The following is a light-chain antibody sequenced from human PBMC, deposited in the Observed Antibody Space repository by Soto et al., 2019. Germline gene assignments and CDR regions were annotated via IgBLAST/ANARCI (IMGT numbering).Light chain of an antibody. Sequence: ELVLTQSPVALSLSSGERATLSCRPSQSVSSTLLTWYQQKPGQAPRLLIYGVSSRATGIPDRFSGSGSGTDFTLTISRVEPEDFAVYFCQHYGDSSWTFGQGSRVEIK. CDR3: QHYGDSSWT. J-gene: IGKJ1*01. CDR1: QSVSSTL. V-gene: IGKV3-20*01. CDR2: GVS.